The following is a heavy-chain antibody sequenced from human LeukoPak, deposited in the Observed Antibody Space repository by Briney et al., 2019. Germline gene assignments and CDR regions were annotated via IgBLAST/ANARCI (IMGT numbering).Heavy chain of an antibody. J-gene: IGHJ6*02. D-gene: IGHD4-17*01. Sequence: GGSLRLSCAASGFTFSDHYMDWVRQAPGKGLEWVARSRDKANSYTTEYAASVKGRFSISRDDSQNSLYLQMNSLKSEDTAVYYCARDKPTYGGMDVWGQGTTVTVSS. CDR2: SRDKANSYTT. V-gene: IGHV3-72*01. CDR3: ARDKPTYGGMDV. CDR1: GFTFSDHY.